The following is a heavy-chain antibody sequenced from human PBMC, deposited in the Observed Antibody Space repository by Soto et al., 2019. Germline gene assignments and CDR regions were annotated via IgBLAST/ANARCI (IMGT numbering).Heavy chain of an antibody. Sequence: ASVKVSCTASGYTFTSYAMHWVRQAPGQRLEWMGWINAGNGNTKYSQKFQGRVTITRDTSASTAYMELSSLRSEDTAVYYCARDLGNIFRWFDPWGQGTLVTVSS. V-gene: IGHV1-3*01. J-gene: IGHJ5*02. CDR2: INAGNGNT. CDR3: ARDLGNIFRWFDP. CDR1: GYTFTSYA.